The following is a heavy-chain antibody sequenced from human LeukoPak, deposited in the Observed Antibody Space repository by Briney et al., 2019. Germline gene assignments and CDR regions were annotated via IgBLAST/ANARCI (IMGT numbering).Heavy chain of an antibody. V-gene: IGHV4-61*01. CDR1: GGSISSSTYY. CDR2: IYYSGST. CDR3: ARGPYYYDSSGSIQDI. Sequence: SETLSLTCTVSGGSISSSTYYWSWIRQPPGKGLEWIGYIYYSGSTNYNPSLKSRVTISVDTSKNQFSLKLSSVTAADTAVYYCARGPYYYDSSGSIQDIWGQGTMVTVSS. J-gene: IGHJ3*02. D-gene: IGHD3-22*01.